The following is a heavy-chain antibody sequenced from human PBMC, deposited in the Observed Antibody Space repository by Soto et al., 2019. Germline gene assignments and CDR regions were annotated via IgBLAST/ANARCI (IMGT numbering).Heavy chain of an antibody. CDR2: INPSGGST. V-gene: IGHV1-46*03. J-gene: IGHJ6*03. CDR3: ARDQEPSTLYYDYYYMDV. CDR1: GYTFTSYY. Sequence: QVQLVQSGAEVKKPGASVTVSCKASGYTFTSYYIHWVRQAPGQGLEWMGIINPSGGSTSYAQKFQRRVTMTRDTSTSTVYMEVSGLRAEDTAVYYCARDQEPSTLYYDYYYMDVWGKGTTVTVSS.